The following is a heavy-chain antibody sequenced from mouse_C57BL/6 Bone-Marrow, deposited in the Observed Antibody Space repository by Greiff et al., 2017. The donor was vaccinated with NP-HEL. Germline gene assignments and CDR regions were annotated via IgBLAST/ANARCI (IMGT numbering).Heavy chain of an antibody. CDR2: INPNNGGT. V-gene: IGHV1-26*01. J-gene: IGHJ3*01. D-gene: IGHD2-3*01. Sequence: VQLKQSGPELVKPGASVKISCKASGYTFTDYYMNWVKQSHGKSLEWIGDINPNNGGTSYNQKFKGKATLTVDKSSSTAYMELRSLTSEDSAVYYCARYDLAWFAYWGQGTLVTVSA. CDR1: GYTFTDYY. CDR3: ARYDLAWFAY.